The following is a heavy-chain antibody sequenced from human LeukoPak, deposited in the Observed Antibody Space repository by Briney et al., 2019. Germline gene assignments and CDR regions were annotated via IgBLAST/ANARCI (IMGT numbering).Heavy chain of an antibody. Sequence: PAGSLRLSCAASGFTVITNDMTWVRQAPGKELKWVSVLYSDGNTKYADSVQGRFTISRDNSKNTLYLEMNSLSPDDTAVYYCARGVEPLAANTLAYWGQGTLVTVSS. CDR3: ARGVEPLAANTLAY. CDR2: LYSDGNT. J-gene: IGHJ4*02. D-gene: IGHD1-14*01. V-gene: IGHV3-53*01. CDR1: GFTVITND.